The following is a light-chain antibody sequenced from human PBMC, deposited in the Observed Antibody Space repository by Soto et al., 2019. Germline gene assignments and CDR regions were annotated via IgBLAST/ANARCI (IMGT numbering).Light chain of an antibody. CDR3: QQYNNWPRT. J-gene: IGKJ1*01. CDR2: GAS. Sequence: IVMTQSPATLSVSTGERATLSCRASESVSSNLAWYQQKPGQAPRLLIYGASTRATGIPARFSGSESGTEFTLTISSLQSEDFAVYYCQQYNNWPRTFGQGTKVDI. V-gene: IGKV3-15*01. CDR1: ESVSSN.